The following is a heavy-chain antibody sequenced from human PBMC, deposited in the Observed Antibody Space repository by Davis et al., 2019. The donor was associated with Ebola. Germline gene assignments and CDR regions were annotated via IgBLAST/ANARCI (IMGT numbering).Heavy chain of an antibody. V-gene: IGHV4-59*11. CDR2: RYNIGST. Sequence: SQTLSLTCSVSAASITSHYCSCIRHAPGKGLEWIGLRYNIGSTNHNPSLQSRVIISIDTANKQISLKLSSVTAADTAVYYCARGRLLEWPPTFYGLDVWGKGTTVTVSS. CDR1: AASITSHY. D-gene: IGHD3-3*01. CDR3: ARGRLLEWPPTFYGLDV. J-gene: IGHJ6*04.